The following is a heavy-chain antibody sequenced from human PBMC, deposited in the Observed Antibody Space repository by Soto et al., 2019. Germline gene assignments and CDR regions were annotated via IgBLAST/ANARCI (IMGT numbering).Heavy chain of an antibody. CDR3: XXXXXXXXXXXY. CDR2: ISYDGSNK. V-gene: IGHV3-30*03. J-gene: IGHJ4*02. CDR1: GFTFSSYG. Sequence: QVQLVESGGGVVQPGRSLRLSCAASGFTFSSYGMHWVRQAPGKGLEWVAVISYDGSNKYYADSVKGRFTISRDNSKNTLYLQMNSLRXEDXXXXXXXXXXXXXXXXXYWGQGTLVTVSS.